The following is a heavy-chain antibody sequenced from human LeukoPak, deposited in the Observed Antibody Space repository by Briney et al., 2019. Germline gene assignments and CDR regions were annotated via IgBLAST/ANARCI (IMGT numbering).Heavy chain of an antibody. Sequence: GGSLRLSCAASGFIFTDYGMHWVRQAPGKGLEWLTFIRYDGSDKYYADSVKGRFTISRDNSKNTLYLQMNSLRAEDTAVYYCAKDCRSYGIYYFDYWGQGTLVTVSS. J-gene: IGHJ4*02. CDR1: GFIFTDYG. D-gene: IGHD5-18*01. V-gene: IGHV3-30*02. CDR3: AKDCRSYGIYYFDY. CDR2: IRYDGSDK.